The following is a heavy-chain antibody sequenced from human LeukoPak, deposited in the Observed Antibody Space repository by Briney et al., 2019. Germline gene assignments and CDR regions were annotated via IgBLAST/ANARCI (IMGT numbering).Heavy chain of an antibody. V-gene: IGHV4-34*01. CDR3: AREGPFTVH. Sequence: SETLSLTCVVYGGSFRGYYWSWIRQPPGKGLEWIGEINHSGGTNYNPSLKSRVTISVDTSKNHFSLKLNSVTAADTAVYFCAREGPFTVHWGQGTLVTVSS. CDR2: INHSGGT. CDR1: GGSFRGYY. D-gene: IGHD4-17*01. J-gene: IGHJ4*02.